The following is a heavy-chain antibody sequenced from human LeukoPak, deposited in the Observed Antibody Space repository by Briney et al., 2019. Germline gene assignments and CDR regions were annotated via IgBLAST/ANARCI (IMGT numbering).Heavy chain of an antibody. CDR3: AKDMGYCSSTSCRGYYYYYYGMDV. CDR1: GFTFSSYA. J-gene: IGHJ6*02. V-gene: IGHV3-23*01. D-gene: IGHD2-2*01. CDR2: ISGSGGST. Sequence: GGSLRLSCAASGFTFSSYAMSWVRQAPGEGLEWVSAISGSGGSTYYADSVKGRFTISRDNSKNTLYLQMNSLRAEDTAVYYCAKDMGYCSSTSCRGYYYYYYGMDVWGQGTTVTVSS.